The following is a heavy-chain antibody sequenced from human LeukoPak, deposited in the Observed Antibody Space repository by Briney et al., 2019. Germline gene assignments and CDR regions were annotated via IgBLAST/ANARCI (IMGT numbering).Heavy chain of an antibody. CDR3: TRVPDYGGNSEEDY. D-gene: IGHD4-23*01. J-gene: IGHJ4*02. CDR1: GFTFSGSA. Sequence: GGSLKLSCAASGFTFSGSAMHWVRQASGKGLEWVGRIRSKANGYATAYAASVKGRFTISRDDSKNTAYLQMNSLKTEDTAVYYCTRVPDYGGNSEEDYWGQGTLVTVSS. V-gene: IGHV3-73*01. CDR2: IRSKANGYAT.